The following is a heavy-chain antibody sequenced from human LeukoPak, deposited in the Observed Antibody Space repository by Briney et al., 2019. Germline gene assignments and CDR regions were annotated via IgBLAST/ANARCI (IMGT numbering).Heavy chain of an antibody. CDR1: GYTFTSYA. D-gene: IGHD3-10*01. J-gene: IGHJ4*02. CDR3: ARHSITMVRGPPDY. CDR2: INTNTGNP. V-gene: IGHV7-4-1*02. Sequence: VASVKVSCKASGYTFTSYAMNWVRQAPGQGLEWMGWINTNTGNPTYAQGFTGRFVFSLDTSVSTAYLQISSLKAEDTAVYYCARHSITMVRGPPDYWGQGTLVTVSS.